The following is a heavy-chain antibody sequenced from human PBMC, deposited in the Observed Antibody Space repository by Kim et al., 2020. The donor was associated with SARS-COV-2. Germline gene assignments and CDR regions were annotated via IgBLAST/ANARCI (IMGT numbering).Heavy chain of an antibody. Sequence: SETLSLTCTVSGGSISNYYWNWIRQPAGKGLEWIGRVDTSGHTYYRPSLKSRVTMSVDTSKNHFSLKLDSMTAADTAVYYCARDPRGYSSGWYYFDYWG. V-gene: IGHV4-4*07. CDR1: GGSISNYY. CDR3: ARDPRGYSSGWYYFDY. D-gene: IGHD6-19*01. CDR2: VDTSGHT. J-gene: IGHJ4*01.